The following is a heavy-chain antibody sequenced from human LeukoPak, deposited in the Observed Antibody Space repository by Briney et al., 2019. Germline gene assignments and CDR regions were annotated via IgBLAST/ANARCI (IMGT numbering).Heavy chain of an antibody. J-gene: IGHJ4*02. Sequence: ASVKVSRKASGGTFSSYAISWVRQAPGQGLEWMGGIIPIFGTANYAQKFQGRVTITTDESTSTAYMELSSLRSEDTAVYYCAREEYYYDSSGYYSPFDYWGQGTLVTVSS. CDR1: GGTFSSYA. CDR3: AREEYYYDSSGYYSPFDY. CDR2: IIPIFGTA. V-gene: IGHV1-69*05. D-gene: IGHD3-22*01.